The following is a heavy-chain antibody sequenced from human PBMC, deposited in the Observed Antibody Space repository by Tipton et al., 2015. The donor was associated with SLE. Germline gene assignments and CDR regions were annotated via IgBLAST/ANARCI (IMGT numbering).Heavy chain of an antibody. CDR3: ARDLWDSSGWVEE. CDR2: IYYSGST. J-gene: IGHJ4*02. V-gene: IGHV4-59*12. D-gene: IGHD6-19*01. CDR1: GGSISSYY. Sequence: TLSLTCTVSGGSISSYYWSWIRQPPGKGLEWIGYIYYSGSTNYNPSLKSRVTMSVDTSKNQFSLKLSSVTAADTAVYYCARDLWDSSGWVEEWGQGTLVTVSS.